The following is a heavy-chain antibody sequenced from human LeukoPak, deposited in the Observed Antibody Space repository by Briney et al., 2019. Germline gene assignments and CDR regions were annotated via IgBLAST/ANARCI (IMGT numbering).Heavy chain of an antibody. Sequence: SGTLSLTCAVYGGSFSSYYWTWIRQPPGKGLEWIGNIYYSGTTYYNPSLKSRVTISVDTSKNQFSLKLSSVTAADTAVYYCVRVRRIGAALGWFDPWGQGTLVTVSS. J-gene: IGHJ5*02. CDR1: GGSFSSYY. CDR3: VRVRRIGAALGWFDP. CDR2: IYYSGTT. V-gene: IGHV4-34*01. D-gene: IGHD6-13*01.